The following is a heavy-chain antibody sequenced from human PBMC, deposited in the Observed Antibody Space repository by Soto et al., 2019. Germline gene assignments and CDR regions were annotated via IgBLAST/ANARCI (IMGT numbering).Heavy chain of an antibody. CDR1: GFTFSRYG. D-gene: IGHD1-1*01. CDR2: IWYDGSNK. J-gene: IGHJ4*02. Sequence: QVQLVESGGGVVQPGRFLRLSCVASGFTFSRYGMHWVRQAPGKGLEWVAVIWYDGSNKYYADAVKGRFTISRDNSKNTLYLQMNSLRAEDTALYYCARGSPRNTDFDYWGQGTLVTVSS. CDR3: ARGSPRNTDFDY. V-gene: IGHV3-33*01.